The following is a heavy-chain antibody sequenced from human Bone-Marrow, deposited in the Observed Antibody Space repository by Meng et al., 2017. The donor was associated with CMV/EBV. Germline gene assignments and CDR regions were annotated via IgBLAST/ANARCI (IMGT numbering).Heavy chain of an antibody. D-gene: IGHD3-9*01. CDR1: GFSFSTYP. V-gene: IGHV3-30-3*01. CDR2: ISYDGGNT. Sequence: GESLKISCAASGFSFSTYPIHWVRQAPGKGLEWVALISYDGGNTDYADPVKGRFTISRDNSKNTLYLQMNSLRAEDTAVYYCAREERYYDILTGYYFGGRYYYYGMDVWGQGTTVTVSS. CDR3: AREERYYDILTGYYFGGRYYYYGMDV. J-gene: IGHJ6*02.